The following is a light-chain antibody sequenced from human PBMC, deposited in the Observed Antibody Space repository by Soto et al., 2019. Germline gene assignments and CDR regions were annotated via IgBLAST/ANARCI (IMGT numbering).Light chain of an antibody. J-gene: IGLJ3*02. CDR3: QSYDSSLSGWA. Sequence: QSVLTQPPSVSGAPGQRVTISCTGSSSNIGAGYDVHWYQQLPGTAPKLLIYGNSNRPSGVPDRFSGSKSGTSASLAITGIRAEDEADYYCQSYDSSLSGWAFGGGTKLTVL. V-gene: IGLV1-40*01. CDR2: GNS. CDR1: SSNIGAGYD.